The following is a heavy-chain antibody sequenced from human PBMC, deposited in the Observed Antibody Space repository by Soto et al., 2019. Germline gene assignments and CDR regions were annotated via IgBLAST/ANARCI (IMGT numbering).Heavy chain of an antibody. V-gene: IGHV1-24*01. CDR3: ATHCSSTSCSYYYYGMDV. CDR2: FDPEDGET. D-gene: IGHD2-2*01. Sequence: ASVKVSCKVSGYTLTELSMHWVRQAPGKGLEWMGGFDPEDGETIYAQKCQGRVTMTEDTSTDTAYMELSSLRSEDTAVYYCATHCSSTSCSYYYYGMDVWGQGTTVTVSS. CDR1: GYTLTELS. J-gene: IGHJ6*02.